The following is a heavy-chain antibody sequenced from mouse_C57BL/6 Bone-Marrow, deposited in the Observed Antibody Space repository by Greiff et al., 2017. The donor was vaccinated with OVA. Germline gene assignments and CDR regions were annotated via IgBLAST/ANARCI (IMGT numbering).Heavy chain of an antibody. CDR2: IFPGDGDT. CDR1: GYAFSSYW. CDR3: ARGGVYYAMDY. Sequence: QVQLQQSGAELVKPGASVKISCKASGYAFSSYWMNWVKQRPGKGLEWIGQIFPGDGDTNYNGKFKGKATLTAYKSSSTAYMQLSSLTSEDSAVYFCARGGVYYAMDYWGQGTSVTVSS. V-gene: IGHV1-80*01. J-gene: IGHJ4*01.